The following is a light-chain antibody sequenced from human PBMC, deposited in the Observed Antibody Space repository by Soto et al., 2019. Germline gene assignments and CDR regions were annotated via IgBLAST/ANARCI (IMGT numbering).Light chain of an antibody. CDR2: EVT. CDR3: SSYGGSNNPCL. J-gene: IGLJ3*02. V-gene: IGLV2-8*01. Sequence: QSALTQPPSASGSPGQSVAISCTGTSSDIGAYNFVSWYQQRPGKAPQLIIHEVTKRPSGVPDRFSGSKSGNTASLTVSGLQAEDEADYYCSSYGGSNNPCLFGGGTKLTVL. CDR1: SSDIGAYNF.